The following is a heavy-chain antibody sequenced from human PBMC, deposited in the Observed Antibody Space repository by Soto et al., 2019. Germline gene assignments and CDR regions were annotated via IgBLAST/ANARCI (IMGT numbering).Heavy chain of an antibody. CDR2: IYYSGST. Sequence: SETLSLTCXVSGGSISSYYWSWIRQPPGKGLEWIGYIYYSGSTNYNPSLKSRVTISVDTSKNQFSLKLSSVTAADTAVYYCARRSRYCSSTSCYRGEYYMDVWGKGTTVTVSS. CDR1: GGSISSYY. CDR3: ARRSRYCSSTSCYRGEYYMDV. D-gene: IGHD2-2*01. V-gene: IGHV4-59*08. J-gene: IGHJ6*03.